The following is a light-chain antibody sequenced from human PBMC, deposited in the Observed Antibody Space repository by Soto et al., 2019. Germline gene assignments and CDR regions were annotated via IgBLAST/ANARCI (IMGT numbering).Light chain of an antibody. Sequence: EIVMTQSPATLSVSPGERATLSCRASQSVSRNLAWYQQTPGQAPRLLFYGASSRAAGIPGRFSGSGSGTEFTITVSRLEPEDSAVYYCQQYGSFGGGTKVAIK. J-gene: IGKJ4*01. CDR1: QSVSRN. CDR2: GAS. CDR3: QQYGS. V-gene: IGKV3-15*01.